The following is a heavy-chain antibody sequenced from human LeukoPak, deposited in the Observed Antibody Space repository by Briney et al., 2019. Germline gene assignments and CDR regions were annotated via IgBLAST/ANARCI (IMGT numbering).Heavy chain of an antibody. Sequence: SETLSLTCTVSGGSISSSSYYWGWIRQPPGKGLEWIGSIYYSGSTYYNPSLKSRVTISVDTSKNQFSLKLSSVTAADTAVYYCARANKVRIRITMPDYWGQGTLVTVSS. V-gene: IGHV4-39*07. CDR1: GGSISSSSYY. D-gene: IGHD3-10*01. CDR3: ARANKVRIRITMPDY. CDR2: IYYSGST. J-gene: IGHJ4*02.